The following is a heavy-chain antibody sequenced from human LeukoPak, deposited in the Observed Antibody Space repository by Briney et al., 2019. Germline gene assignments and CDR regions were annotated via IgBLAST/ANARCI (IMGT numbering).Heavy chain of an antibody. CDR3: ASSMITWGGVISNWFDP. V-gene: IGHV4-59*08. D-gene: IGHD3-16*01. CDR1: GGSISSYY. CDR2: IYYSGST. Sequence: SETLSLTCVVSGGSISSYYWSWIRQPPGKGLEWSGYIYYSGSTNYNPSLKSRVTISVDTSKNQFSLKMSSVTAADTAVYYCASSMITWGGVISNWFDPRGQGTLVTVSS. J-gene: IGHJ5*02.